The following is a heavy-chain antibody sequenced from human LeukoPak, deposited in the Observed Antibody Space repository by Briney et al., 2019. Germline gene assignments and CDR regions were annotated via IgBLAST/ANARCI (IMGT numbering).Heavy chain of an antibody. V-gene: IGHV4-34*01. D-gene: IGHD6-19*01. CDR2: INHSGST. J-gene: IGHJ4*02. Sequence: SETLSLTCAVYGGSFSGYYWSWIRQPPGKGLEWIGEINHSGSTNYSPSLKSRVTISVDTSKNQFSLKLSSVTAADTAMYYCARERWLGHSLDYWGQGTLVTVSS. CDR1: GGSFSGYY. CDR3: ARERWLGHSLDY.